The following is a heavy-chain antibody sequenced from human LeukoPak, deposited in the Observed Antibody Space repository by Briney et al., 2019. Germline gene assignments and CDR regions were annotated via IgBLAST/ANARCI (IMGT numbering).Heavy chain of an antibody. CDR3: ARDPSYGALDF. D-gene: IGHD4-17*01. J-gene: IGHJ4*02. Sequence: GGSLRLSCAVSGFTFSSSWMTWVRQAPGKGLEWVANIKSDGSEKCYVDSVKGRFTISRDNAKNSLYLQMNSLRAEDTAVYYCARDPSYGALDFWGQGTQVTVSS. V-gene: IGHV3-7*03. CDR2: IKSDGSEK. CDR1: GFTFSSSW.